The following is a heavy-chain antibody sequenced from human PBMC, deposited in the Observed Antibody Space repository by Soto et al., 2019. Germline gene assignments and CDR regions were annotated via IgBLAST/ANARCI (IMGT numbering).Heavy chain of an antibody. CDR3: ASSYYDFWSGSLFYGMDV. CDR1: GGSFSGYY. D-gene: IGHD3-3*01. CDR2: INHSGST. J-gene: IGHJ6*02. V-gene: IGHV4-34*01. Sequence: SETLSLTCAVYGGSFSGYYWSWIRQPPGKGLEWIGEINHSGSTNYNPSLKSRVTISVDTSKNQSSLRLSSVTAADTAVYYCASSYYDFWSGSLFYGMDVWGQGTTVTVSS.